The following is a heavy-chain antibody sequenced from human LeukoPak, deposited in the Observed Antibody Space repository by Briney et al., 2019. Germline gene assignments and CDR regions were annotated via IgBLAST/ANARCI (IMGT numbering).Heavy chain of an antibody. V-gene: IGHV3-23*01. CDR3: AKGTYYYDSRTPNDY. CDR1: GFNFRTYS. CDR2: ISGSGGST. J-gene: IGHJ4*02. Sequence: GGSLRLSCAASGFNFRTYSMNWVRQAPGKGLEWVSAISGSGGSTYYADSVKGRFTISRDNSKNTLYLQMNSLRAEDTAVYYCAKGTYYYDSRTPNDYWGQGTLVTVTS. D-gene: IGHD3-22*01.